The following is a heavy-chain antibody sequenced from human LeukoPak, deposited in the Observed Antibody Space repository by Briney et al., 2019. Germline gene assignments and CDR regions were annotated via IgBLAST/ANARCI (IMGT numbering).Heavy chain of an antibody. J-gene: IGHJ4*02. Sequence: PGGSLRLSCAASGFTFSSYAMSWVRQAPGKGLEWVSAISGSGAGTYYADSVKGRFTISRDNSKNTLYLQMNSLRAEDTAVYYCAKSSRTATDSFDYWGQGTLVTVSS. CDR2: ISGSGAGT. CDR3: AKSSRTATDSFDY. CDR1: GFTFSSYA. V-gene: IGHV3-23*01. D-gene: IGHD2-21*01.